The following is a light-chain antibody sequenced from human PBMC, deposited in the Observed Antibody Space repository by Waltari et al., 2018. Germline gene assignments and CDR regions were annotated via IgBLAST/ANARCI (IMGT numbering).Light chain of an antibody. CDR3: HSRVVSNVRGA. CDR2: GKD. CDR1: SLRSYD. V-gene: IGLV3-19*01. J-gene: IGLJ2*01. Sequence: SSELTQDPAVSVALGQTVRITCQGDSLRSYDASWYQQKPGQAPILVIYGKDNRPSGIPDRCSGSTSGNTAALTITGSQEEDEADYYCHSRVVSNVRGAFGGGTKLAVL.